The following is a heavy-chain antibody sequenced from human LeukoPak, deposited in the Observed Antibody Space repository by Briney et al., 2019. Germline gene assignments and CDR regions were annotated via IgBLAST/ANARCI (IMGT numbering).Heavy chain of an antibody. Sequence: SETLSLTCTVSGYSISSGYYWGWIRQPPGKGLEWIGSIYHSGSTYYNPSLKSRVTISVDTSKNQFSLKLGSVTAADTAVYYCARAPYDFWSGIPPHAFDIWGQGTMVTVSS. CDR2: IYHSGST. J-gene: IGHJ3*02. D-gene: IGHD3-3*01. CDR3: ARAPYDFWSGIPPHAFDI. CDR1: GYSISSGYY. V-gene: IGHV4-38-2*02.